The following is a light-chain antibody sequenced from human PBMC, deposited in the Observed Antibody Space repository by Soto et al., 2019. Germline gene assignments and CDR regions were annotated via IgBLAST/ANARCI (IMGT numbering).Light chain of an antibody. CDR2: RAS. J-gene: IGKJ1*01. V-gene: IGKV3D-15*01. CDR3: KHFHKWPPGA. CDR1: QSVRRN. Sequence: ELVMTQSPATLSVSPGDRATLSCRASQSVRRNLAWYQQKPGQAPRLLIHRASTRATGIPDRFSGSGSGTEFTLTISSLQSEDFAGYYCKHFHKWPPGAFGQGNKVDIK.